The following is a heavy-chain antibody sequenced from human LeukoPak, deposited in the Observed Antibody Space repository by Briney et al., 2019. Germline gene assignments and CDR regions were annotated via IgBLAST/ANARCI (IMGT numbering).Heavy chain of an antibody. CDR1: GYTFTSYD. CDR2: MNPNSGNT. V-gene: IGHV1-8*01. D-gene: IGHD6-19*01. Sequence: ASVKASCKASGYTFTSYDINWVRQATGRGLEWMGWMNPNSGNTGSAQKFQGRLTMTRNTSISTAYMELSSLRSEDTAVYYCARRSQAGGTGIGYWGQGTLVTVSS. CDR3: ARRSQAGGTGIGY. J-gene: IGHJ4*02.